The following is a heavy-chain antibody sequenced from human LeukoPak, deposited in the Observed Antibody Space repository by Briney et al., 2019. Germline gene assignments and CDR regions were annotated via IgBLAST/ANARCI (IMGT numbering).Heavy chain of an antibody. CDR2: ISAYNGNT. J-gene: IGHJ4*02. CDR3: ARERRYYDSSDY. Sequence: GSSVKVSCKASGGTFSSYAISWVRQAPGQGLEWMGWISAYNGNTNYAQKLQGRVTMTTDTSTSTAYMELRSLRSDDTAVYYCARERRYYDSSDYWGQGTLVTVSS. D-gene: IGHD3-22*01. V-gene: IGHV1-18*01. CDR1: GGTFSSYA.